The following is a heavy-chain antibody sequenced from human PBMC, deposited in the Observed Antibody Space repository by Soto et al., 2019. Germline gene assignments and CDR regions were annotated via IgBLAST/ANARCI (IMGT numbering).Heavy chain of an antibody. J-gene: IGHJ3*02. CDR3: ARDTRGITMLRGPLSDAFDI. CDR1: GFTFSSYS. CDR2: ISSSSSYI. Sequence: EVQLVESGGGLVKPGGSLRLSCAASGFTFSSYSMNWVRQAPGKGLEWVSSISSSSSYIYYADSLKGRFTISRDNAKNSLYLQMNSLRAEDTAVYYCARDTRGITMLRGPLSDAFDIWGQGTMVTVSS. D-gene: IGHD3-10*01. V-gene: IGHV3-21*01.